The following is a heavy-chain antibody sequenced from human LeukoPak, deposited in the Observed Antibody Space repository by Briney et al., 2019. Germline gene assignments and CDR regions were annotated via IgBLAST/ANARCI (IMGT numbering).Heavy chain of an antibody. J-gene: IGHJ4*02. CDR3: ATHGYSELRYFDWSTNE. Sequence: GGSLRLSCVVSGFTFSSHWMSWVRQAPGKGLEWVANIKEDGSEKYYVDSVKGRFTISRDNAKKSLYLQMDNLRAEDTAVYYCATHGYSELRYFDWSTNEWGQGTLVTVS. V-gene: IGHV3-7*01. D-gene: IGHD3-9*01. CDR1: GFTFSSHW. CDR2: IKEDGSEK.